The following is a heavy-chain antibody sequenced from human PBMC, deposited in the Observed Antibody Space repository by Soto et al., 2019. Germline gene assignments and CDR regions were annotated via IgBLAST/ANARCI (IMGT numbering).Heavy chain of an antibody. D-gene: IGHD6-19*01. CDR3: ARGRIIVAGGFDP. V-gene: IGHV1-8*01. J-gene: IGHJ5*02. CDR2: MNPSTGNT. CDR1: GYTFTSYD. Sequence: QVQLVQSGAEVKKPGASVKVSCKASGYTFTSYDIIWVRQATGQGLEWMGWMNPSTGNTDSAEKFPGRLTMTRNTSISTVYMELSSLSFEDKAVYYCARGRIIVAGGFDPWGQGTLVTVSS.